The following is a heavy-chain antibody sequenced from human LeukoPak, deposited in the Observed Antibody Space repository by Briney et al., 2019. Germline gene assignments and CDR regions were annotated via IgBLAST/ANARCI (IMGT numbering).Heavy chain of an antibody. Sequence: GGSLRLSCAASGFTFSDYYMSWIRQAPGKGLEWVSYISSSSSYTNYADSVKGRFTISRDNAKNSLYLQINSLRAEDTAVYYCARGLSGSCYDYWGQGTLVTVSS. CDR1: GFTFSDYY. V-gene: IGHV3-11*06. CDR3: ARGLSGSCYDY. D-gene: IGHD2-15*01. J-gene: IGHJ4*02. CDR2: ISSSSSYT.